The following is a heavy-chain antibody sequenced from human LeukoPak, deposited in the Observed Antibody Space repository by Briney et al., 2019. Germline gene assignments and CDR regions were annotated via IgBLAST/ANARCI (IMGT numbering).Heavy chain of an antibody. CDR3: ARHDEGLAAAILDY. CDR2: IYYSGST. CDR1: GGSISSSSYY. V-gene: IGHV4-39*01. Sequence: SENLSLTCTVSGGSISSSSYYWGWIRQPPGKGLEWIGSIYYSGSTYYNPSLKSRVTISVDTSMNQFSLKLSSVTAADTAVYYCARHDEGLAAAILDYWGQGTLVTVSS. D-gene: IGHD6-13*01. J-gene: IGHJ4*02.